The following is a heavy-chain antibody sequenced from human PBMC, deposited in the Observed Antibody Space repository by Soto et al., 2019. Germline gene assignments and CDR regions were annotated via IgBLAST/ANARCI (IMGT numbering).Heavy chain of an antibody. CDR1: GGSISSSSYY. V-gene: IGHV4-39*02. Sequence: PSETLSLTCTVSGGSISSSSYYWGWIRQPPGKGLEWIGSIYYSGSTYYNPSLKSRVTISVDTSKNQFSLKLSSVTAADTAVYYCARDEDGDYAFRYPFDYWGQGTLVTVSS. J-gene: IGHJ4*02. CDR3: ARDEDGDYAFRYPFDY. D-gene: IGHD4-17*01. CDR2: IYYSGST.